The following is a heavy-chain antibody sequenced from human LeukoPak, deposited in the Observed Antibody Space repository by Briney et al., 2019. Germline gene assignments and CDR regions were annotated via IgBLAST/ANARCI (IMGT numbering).Heavy chain of an antibody. CDR1: GASVSSHY. V-gene: IGHV4-59*02. J-gene: IGHJ4*02. D-gene: IGHD4/OR15-4a*01. Sequence: TPSETLSLTCAVSGASVSSHYWTWIRQSPGRGLEWIGRIYHSGTTKYNPSLKSRVTISVDTPKSQFSLKLKSVSAADTAVYYCCAVSEYGDHDYWGQGTLVIVSS. CDR2: IYHSGTT. CDR3: CAVSEYGDHDY.